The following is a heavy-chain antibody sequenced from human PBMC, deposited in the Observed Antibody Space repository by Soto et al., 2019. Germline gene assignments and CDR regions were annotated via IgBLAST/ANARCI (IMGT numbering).Heavy chain of an antibody. J-gene: IGHJ6*02. D-gene: IGHD5-12*01. CDR1: GFTFKVYA. CDR2: ISFDGDKK. CDR3: AREDDYNYRYFNYGLDV. Sequence: PGGSLRLSCAASGFTFKVYALHWVRQAPGKGLEWVAVISFDGDKKYYADSVKGRFAISRDNFKNTLYLQMNDLRVEDAALYFCAREDDYNYRYFNYGLDVWGQGTTVTVSS. V-gene: IGHV3-30*09.